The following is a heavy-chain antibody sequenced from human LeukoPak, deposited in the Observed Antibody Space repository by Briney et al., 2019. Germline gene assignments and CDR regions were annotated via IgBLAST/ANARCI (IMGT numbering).Heavy chain of an antibody. CDR1: GFTFSNDE. V-gene: IGHV3-48*03. Sequence: GGSLRLPCAASGFTFSNDEMNWVRQALGKGLEWVSYISGSGSTIYYADSVKGRFTISRDNAKDSLYLQMNSLRAEDTAVYYCARVRSGYSHENYFDYWGQGTLVTVSS. J-gene: IGHJ4*02. CDR3: ARVRSGYSHENYFDY. CDR2: ISGSGSTI. D-gene: IGHD5-18*01.